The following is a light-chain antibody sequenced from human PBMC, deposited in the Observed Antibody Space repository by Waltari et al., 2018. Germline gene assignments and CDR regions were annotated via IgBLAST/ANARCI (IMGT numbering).Light chain of an antibody. V-gene: IGKV3-20*01. CDR3: QHYLRLPVT. J-gene: IGKJ1*01. Sequence: EIVLTQSPGTLSLSPGESATLSCRTSQSVTRALAWYQQKPGQAPRLLIYGASNRATGIPGRFSSSESGTDFSLTISSMEPEDFAVYYCQHYLRLPVTFGQGTKVEVE. CDR2: GAS. CDR1: QSVTRA.